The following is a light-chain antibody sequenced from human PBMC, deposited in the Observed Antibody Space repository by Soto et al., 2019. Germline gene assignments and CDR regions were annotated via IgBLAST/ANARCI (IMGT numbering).Light chain of an antibody. J-gene: IGKJ4*02. CDR3: QQANSISLT. CDR1: QGISNW. CDR2: AAT. Sequence: DIRMTQSPSSVPASVGDRVTITCRATQGISNWLAWYQQKPGQAPKLLIYAATSLQDGVPLRLSGSGSGADFTRTISALQPEGFATDYCQQANSISLTFGVGSQVYIK. V-gene: IGKV1-12*01.